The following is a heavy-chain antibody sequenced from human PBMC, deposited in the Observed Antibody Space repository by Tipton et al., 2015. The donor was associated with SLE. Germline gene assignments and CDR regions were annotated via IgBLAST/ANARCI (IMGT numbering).Heavy chain of an antibody. J-gene: IGHJ5*02. V-gene: IGHV4-61*02. CDR1: GGSISSGSYY. CDR3: ARGLPATSWFDP. Sequence: LRLSCTVSGGSISSGSYYWSWIRQPAGKGLEWIGRIYTSGSTNYNPSLKSRVTISVDTSKNQFSLKLSSVTAADTAVYYCARGLPATSWFDPWGQGTLVTVSS. CDR2: IYTSGST. D-gene: IGHD1-26*01.